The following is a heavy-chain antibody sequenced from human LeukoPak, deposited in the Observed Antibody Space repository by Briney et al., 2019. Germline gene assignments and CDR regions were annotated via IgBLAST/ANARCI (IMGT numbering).Heavy chain of an antibody. J-gene: IGHJ4*02. CDR1: GFTFSSYW. CDR2: IRPDGSED. Sequence: GGSLRLSCAASGFTFSSYWMSWVRQAPGKGLEWVASIRPDGSEDYCMDSVKGRFTISRDNAENSLYLQMNSLRAEDTAVYYCAAHNYGSGSYFDYWGQGTLVTVSS. D-gene: IGHD3-10*01. CDR3: AAHNYGSGSYFDY. V-gene: IGHV3-7*03.